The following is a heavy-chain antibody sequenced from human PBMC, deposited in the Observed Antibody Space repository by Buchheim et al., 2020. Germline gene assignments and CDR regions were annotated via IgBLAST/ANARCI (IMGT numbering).Heavy chain of an antibody. Sequence: QVQLQQWGAGLLKPSETLSLTCAVYGGSFSGSYWSWIRQPPGKGLEWIGEITHSGSTNYNPSLKTRLTISLDTSKNQFSLKVRSVTAADTAVYYCARYQEEGGWFDPWGQGTL. J-gene: IGHJ5*02. CDR3: ARYQEEGGWFDP. CDR2: ITHSGST. V-gene: IGHV4-34*01. D-gene: IGHD3-16*01. CDR1: GGSFSGSY.